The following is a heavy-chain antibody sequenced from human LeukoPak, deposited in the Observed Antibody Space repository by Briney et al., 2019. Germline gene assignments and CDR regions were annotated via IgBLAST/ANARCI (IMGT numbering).Heavy chain of an antibody. CDR3: ARDLGDGWFFDL. J-gene: IGHJ2*01. CDR2: IYYSGST. Sequence: PSETLSLTCTVSGGSISSYYWSWIRQPPGKGLEWIGYIYYSGSTNYNPSLKSRVTISVDTSKNQFSLKLSSVTAADTAVYYCARDLGDGWFFDLWGRGTVVTVSS. CDR1: GGSISSYY. D-gene: IGHD5-24*01. V-gene: IGHV4-59*01.